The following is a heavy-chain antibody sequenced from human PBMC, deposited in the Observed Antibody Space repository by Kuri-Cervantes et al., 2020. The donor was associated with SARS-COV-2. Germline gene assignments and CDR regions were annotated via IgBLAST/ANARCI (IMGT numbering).Heavy chain of an antibody. CDR3: ARAVAAAGPFYDY. V-gene: IGHV4-34*01. Sequence: SQTLSLTCAVYGGSFSGYYWSWIRQPPGKGLEWIGEINHSGSTNYNPSLKSRVTISVDTSKNQFSLKLSSVTAADTAVYYCARAVAAAGPFYDYWGQGTLVTVSS. CDR1: GGSFSGYY. J-gene: IGHJ4*02. CDR2: INHSGST. D-gene: IGHD6-13*01.